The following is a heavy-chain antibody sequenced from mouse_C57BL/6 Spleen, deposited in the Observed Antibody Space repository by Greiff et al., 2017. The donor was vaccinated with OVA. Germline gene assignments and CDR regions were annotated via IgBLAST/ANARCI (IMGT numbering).Heavy chain of an antibody. Sequence: VQLQQPGAELVKPGASVKMSCKASGYTFTSYWITWVKQRPGQGLEWIGDIYPGSGSTKYNEKFKSKATLTVDTSSSTAYMQLSSLTSEDSAVYYCARGGYGSIPPFDYWGQGTTLTVSS. CDR2: IYPGSGST. D-gene: IGHD1-1*01. CDR1: GYTFTSYW. V-gene: IGHV1-55*01. J-gene: IGHJ2*01. CDR3: ARGGYGSIPPFDY.